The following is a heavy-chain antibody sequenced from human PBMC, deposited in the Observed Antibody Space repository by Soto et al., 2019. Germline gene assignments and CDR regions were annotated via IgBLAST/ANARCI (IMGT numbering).Heavy chain of an antibody. Sequence: PSETLSLTCTVSGDSIISSDFYWGWVRQPPGKGQEWIGSIFYLGSSYYNPSLKSRVTMSVDTSKNQFSLRLRSVTAADTALYFCARHSLALRKNNWFDPWGQGIMVTVSS. D-gene: IGHD3-3*02. J-gene: IGHJ5*02. CDR2: IFYLGSS. CDR3: ARHSLALRKNNWFDP. CDR1: GDSIISSDFY. V-gene: IGHV4-39*01.